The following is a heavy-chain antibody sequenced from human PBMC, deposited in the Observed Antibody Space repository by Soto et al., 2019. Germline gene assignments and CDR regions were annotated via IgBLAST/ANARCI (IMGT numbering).Heavy chain of an antibody. D-gene: IGHD3-3*01. CDR3: ASTNYDFWSGYYNRGLYYYYMDV. V-gene: IGHV3-21*01. Sequence: GGSLRLSCAASGFTFSSYSMNWVRQAPGKGLDWVSSISSSSSYIYYADSVKGRFTISRDNAKNSLYLQMNSLRAEDTAVYYCASTNYDFWSGYYNRGLYYYYMDVWGKGTTVTVSS. CDR1: GFTFSSYS. J-gene: IGHJ6*03. CDR2: ISSSSSYI.